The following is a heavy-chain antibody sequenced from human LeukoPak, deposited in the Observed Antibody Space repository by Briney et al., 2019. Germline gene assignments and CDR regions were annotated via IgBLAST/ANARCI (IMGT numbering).Heavy chain of an antibody. D-gene: IGHD3-10*01. CDR2: MNPNSGNT. V-gene: IGHV1-8*01. CDR1: GYTFTSYD. J-gene: IGHJ5*02. CDR3: ARAGSANYYGSGSPGGNWFDP. Sequence: ASVKVSFKASGYTFTSYDINWARQATGQGLEWMGWMNPNSGNTGYAQKFQGRVTMTRNTSISTAYMELSSLRSEDTAVYYCARAGSANYYGSGSPGGNWFDPWGQGTLVSASS.